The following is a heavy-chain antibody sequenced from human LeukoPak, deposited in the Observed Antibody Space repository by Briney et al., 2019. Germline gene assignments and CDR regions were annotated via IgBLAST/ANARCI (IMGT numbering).Heavy chain of an antibody. D-gene: IGHD3-16*01. J-gene: IGHJ3*02. CDR3: ARDQHAHNI. CDR2: IWYDGSDK. V-gene: IGHV3-33*01. CDR1: GFTFSNYG. Sequence: PGGSLRLSCAASGFTFSNYGMHWVRQAPGKGLEWVAVIWYDGSDKYYADSVKGRFTISRDNSKNTLYLQVNSLRAEDTAVYYCARDQHAHNIWGQGTMVTVSS.